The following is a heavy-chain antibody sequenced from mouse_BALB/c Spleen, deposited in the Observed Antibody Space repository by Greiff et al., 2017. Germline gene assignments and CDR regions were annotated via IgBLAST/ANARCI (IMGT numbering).Heavy chain of an antibody. J-gene: IGHJ4*01. CDR2: ISSGGSYT. Sequence: EVQGVESGGDLVKPGGSLKLSCAASGFTFSSYGMSWVRQTPDKRLEWVATISSGGSYTYYPDSVKGRFTISRDNAKNTLYLQMSSLKSEDTAMYYCARLTADPDYWGQGTSVTVSS. V-gene: IGHV5-6*01. D-gene: IGHD1-2*01. CDR1: GFTFSSYG. CDR3: ARLTADPDY.